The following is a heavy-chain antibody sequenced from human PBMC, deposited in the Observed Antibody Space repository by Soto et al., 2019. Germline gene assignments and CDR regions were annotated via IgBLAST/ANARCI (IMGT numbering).Heavy chain of an antibody. J-gene: IGHJ4*02. V-gene: IGHV4-34*01. D-gene: IGHD3-22*01. Sequence: SETLSLTCAVYGGSFSGYYWSWIRQPPGKGLEWIGEINHSGSTNYNPSLKSRVTISVDTSKNRFSLKLSSVTAADTAVYYCARGTSVYDSSGYFDYWGQGTLDTVSS. CDR2: INHSGST. CDR3: ARGTSVYDSSGYFDY. CDR1: GGSFSGYY.